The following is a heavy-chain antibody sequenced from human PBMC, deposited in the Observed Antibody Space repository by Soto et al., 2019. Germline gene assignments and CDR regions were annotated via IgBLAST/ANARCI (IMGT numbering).Heavy chain of an antibody. Sequence: SGTLSLTCTVSGGSISGYYWGWIRQPPGRGLEYIGYIYSSGSSNYNPSLKSRVTMSVDTSKNQFSLKLNSVTDADTAVYYCARHYGSGSYPLDYWGRGTLVTVSS. CDR1: GGSISGYY. D-gene: IGHD3-10*01. J-gene: IGHJ4*02. CDR2: IYSSGSS. CDR3: ARHYGSGSYPLDY. V-gene: IGHV4-59*08.